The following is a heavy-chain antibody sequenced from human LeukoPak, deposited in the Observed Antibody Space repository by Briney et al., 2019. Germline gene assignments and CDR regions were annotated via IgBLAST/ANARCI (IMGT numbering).Heavy chain of an antibody. Sequence: PAETLSLTCTVSGYSISSGYYWGWIRQPPGKGLEWIGSIYHSGSTYYNPSLKSRVTISVDTSKNQFSLKLSSVTAADTAVYYCARERDSGYYEGGWFDPWGQGTLVTVSS. CDR2: IYHSGST. D-gene: IGHD3-22*01. CDR1: GYSISSGYY. CDR3: ARERDSGYYEGGWFDP. V-gene: IGHV4-38-2*02. J-gene: IGHJ5*02.